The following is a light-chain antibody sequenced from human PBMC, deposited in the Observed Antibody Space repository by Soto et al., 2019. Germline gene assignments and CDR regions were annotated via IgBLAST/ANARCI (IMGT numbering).Light chain of an antibody. J-gene: IGKJ1*01. Sequence: IVMTQSPATLSVSPVERVTLSCRASQSVDSNLAWYQQKPGQAPRLLIFGASNRATGIPARFSGSGSGTDFTLTISSLEPEDFAVYYCQQRSNWPRTFGQGTKVDIK. CDR2: GAS. CDR3: QQRSNWPRT. CDR1: QSVDSN. V-gene: IGKV3-11*01.